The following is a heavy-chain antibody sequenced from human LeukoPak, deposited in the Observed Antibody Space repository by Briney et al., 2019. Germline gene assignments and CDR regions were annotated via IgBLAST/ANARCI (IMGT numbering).Heavy chain of an antibody. CDR2: INHSGST. D-gene: IGHD2-15*01. J-gene: IGHJ4*02. CDR1: GGSFSGYY. CDR3: ARGRYCSDGSCYLDY. Sequence: SETLSLTCAVYGGSFSGYYWSWIRQPPGKGLEWIGEINHSGSTNYNPSLKSRVTISVDTSKNQFSLKLSSVTAADTAVHYCARGRYCSDGSCYLDYWGQGTLVTVSS. V-gene: IGHV4-34*01.